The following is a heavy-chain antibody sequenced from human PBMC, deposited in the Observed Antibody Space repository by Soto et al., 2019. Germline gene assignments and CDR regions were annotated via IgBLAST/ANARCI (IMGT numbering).Heavy chain of an antibody. CDR3: AKVPNRSKVRGNGY. D-gene: IGHD3-10*01. Sequence: EVQLLESGGGLVQPGGSLRLSCAASGFTFSSYAMSWVRQAPGKGLEWVSAISGSGGSTYYAHSVKGRFTISRDNSKNTLYLQMNSLRAEDTAVYYCAKVPNRSKVRGNGYWGQGTLVTVSS. CDR1: GFTFSSYA. V-gene: IGHV3-23*01. CDR2: ISGSGGST. J-gene: IGHJ4*02.